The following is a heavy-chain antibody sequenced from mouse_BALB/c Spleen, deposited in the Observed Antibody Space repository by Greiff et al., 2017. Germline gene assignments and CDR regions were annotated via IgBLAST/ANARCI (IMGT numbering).Heavy chain of an antibody. CDR3: ARGLRRDFFDY. D-gene: IGHD2-4*01. J-gene: IGHJ2*01. CDR1: GFSLTSYG. Sequence: VQLQQSGPGLVAPSQSLSITCTVSGFSLTSYGVHWVRQPPGKGLEWLGVIWAGGSTNYNSALMSRLSISKDNSKSQVFLKMNSLQTDDTAMYYCARGLRRDFFDYWGQGTTLTVSS. CDR2: IWAGGST. V-gene: IGHV2-9*02.